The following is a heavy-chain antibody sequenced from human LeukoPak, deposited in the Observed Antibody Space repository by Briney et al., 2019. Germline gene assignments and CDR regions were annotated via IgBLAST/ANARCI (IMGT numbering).Heavy chain of an antibody. CDR1: GFSFTTYW. V-gene: IGHV3-7*03. J-gene: IGHJ4*02. D-gene: IGHD3-10*01. CDR3: ASKSYGSGSSPWD. CDR2: INEDGSVK. Sequence: GGSLRLSCAASGFSFTTYWMTWVRQAPGKGLQWVANINEDGSVKYYVDSVKGRFTISRDNAKNSLYLQMNSLRAEDTAVYYCASKSYGSGSSPWDWGQGTLVTVSS.